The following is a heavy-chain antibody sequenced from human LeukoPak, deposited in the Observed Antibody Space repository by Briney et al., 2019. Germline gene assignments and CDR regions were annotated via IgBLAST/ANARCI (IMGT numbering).Heavy chain of an antibody. V-gene: IGHV3-23*01. CDR1: RFTFSSYA. J-gene: IGHJ4*02. CDR3: TTDQFGDIVVVVAATS. CDR2: ISGSGGST. D-gene: IGHD2-15*01. Sequence: GGSLRLSCAASRFTFSSYAMSWVRQAPGKGLEWVSAISGSGGSTYYADSVKGRFTISRDNSKNTLYLQMNSLKTEDTAVYYCTTDQFGDIVVVVAATSWGQGTLVTVSS.